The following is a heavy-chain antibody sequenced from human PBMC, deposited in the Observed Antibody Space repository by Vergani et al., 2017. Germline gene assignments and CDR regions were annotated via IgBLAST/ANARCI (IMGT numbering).Heavy chain of an antibody. CDR1: GGTFSSYA. CDR3: ASVEYSSSSVHYYYYYYMDV. V-gene: IGHV1-69*01. Sequence: QVQLVQSGAEVKKPGSSVKVSCKASGGTFSSYAISWVRQAPGQGLEWMGGIIPILGTANYAQKFQGRVTITADESTSTAYMELSSLRSEDTAVYYCASVEYSSSSVHYYYYYYMDVWGKGTTVTVSS. CDR2: IIPILGTA. D-gene: IGHD6-6*01. J-gene: IGHJ6*03.